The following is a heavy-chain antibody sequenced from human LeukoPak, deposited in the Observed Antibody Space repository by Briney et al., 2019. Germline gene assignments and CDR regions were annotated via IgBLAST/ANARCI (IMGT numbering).Heavy chain of an antibody. V-gene: IGHV4-59*01. CDR1: GGSISSYY. D-gene: IGHD1-26*01. CDR2: IYYSGST. Sequence: ASETLSLTCTVSGGSISSYYWSWLRQPPGKGLEWIGYIYYSGSTNYNPSLKSRVTISVDTSKNQFSLKLSPVTAADTAVYYCARGGYSGSYYRLLPLDYWGQGTLVTVSS. CDR3: ARGGYSGSYYRLLPLDY. J-gene: IGHJ4*02.